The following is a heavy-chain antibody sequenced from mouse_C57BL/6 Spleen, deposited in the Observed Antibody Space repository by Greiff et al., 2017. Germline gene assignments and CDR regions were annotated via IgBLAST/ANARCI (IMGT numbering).Heavy chain of an antibody. D-gene: IGHD2-5*01. V-gene: IGHV3-6*01. CDR3: ARMRSNYYWYFDV. CDR1: GYSITSGYY. J-gene: IGHJ1*03. Sequence: EVKLMESGPGLVKPSQSLSLTCSVTGYSITSGYYWNWIRQFPGNKLEWMGYISYDGSNNYNPSLKNRISITRDTSKNQFFLKLNSVTTEDTATYYCARMRSNYYWYFDVWGTGTTVTVSS. CDR2: ISYDGSN.